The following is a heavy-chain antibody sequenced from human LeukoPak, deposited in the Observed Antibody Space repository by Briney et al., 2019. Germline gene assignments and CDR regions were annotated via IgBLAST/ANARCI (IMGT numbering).Heavy chain of an antibody. CDR1: GGSFSGYY. CDR2: INHSGST. J-gene: IGHJ6*03. CDR3: ARSIAGAMMLISGYYSMDV. V-gene: IGHV4-34*01. Sequence: SETLSLTRAVYGGSFSGYYWSWIRQPPGKGLEWIGEINHSGSTNYNPSLKSRVTISVDTSKNQFSLKLSSVTAADTAVYYCARSIAGAMMLISGYYSMDVWGKGTTVTVSS. D-gene: IGHD1-26*01.